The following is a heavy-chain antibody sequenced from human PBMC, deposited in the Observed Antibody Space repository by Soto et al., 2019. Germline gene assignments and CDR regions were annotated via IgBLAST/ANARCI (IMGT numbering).Heavy chain of an antibody. CDR1: GFTFSSYA. D-gene: IGHD3-22*01. J-gene: IGHJ4*02. V-gene: IGHV3-23*01. CDR3: AKTPGGYDSSGWFDY. CDR2: ISGSGGST. Sequence: EVQLLESGGGLVQPGGSLRLSCAASGFTFSSYAMSWVRQAPGKGLEWVSAISGSGGSTYYADSVKGRFTISRDNSKNTLYLQMHSLRAEDTAVYYCAKTPGGYDSSGWFDYWGQGTLVTVSS.